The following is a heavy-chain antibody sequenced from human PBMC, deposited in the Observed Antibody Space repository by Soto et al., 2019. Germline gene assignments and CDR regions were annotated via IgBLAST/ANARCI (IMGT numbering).Heavy chain of an antibody. CDR2: IWYDGSNK. Sequence: PGGSLRLSCAASGFTFSSYGMHWVRQALGKGLEWVAVIWYDGSNKYYADSVKGRFTISRDNSKNTLYLQMNSLRAEDTAVYYCARNYYDSSGYPIDYWGQGTLVTVSS. D-gene: IGHD3-22*01. CDR3: ARNYYDSSGYPIDY. CDR1: GFTFSSYG. J-gene: IGHJ4*02. V-gene: IGHV3-33*01.